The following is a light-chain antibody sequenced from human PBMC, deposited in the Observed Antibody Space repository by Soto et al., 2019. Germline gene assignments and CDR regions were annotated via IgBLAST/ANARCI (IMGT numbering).Light chain of an antibody. CDR2: DAS. V-gene: IGKV1-5*01. Sequence: IQITQSPSTLSAFVLDIVTVSCRASHTINIWLACYTQKPAKPPKLLIYDASSLESEVPTRFSGSGSGTTFTPTSNSLQPDDFTTSRCKQYNSYELHFAGGNXVDIK. CDR1: HTINIW. J-gene: IGKJ4*01. CDR3: KQYNSYELH.